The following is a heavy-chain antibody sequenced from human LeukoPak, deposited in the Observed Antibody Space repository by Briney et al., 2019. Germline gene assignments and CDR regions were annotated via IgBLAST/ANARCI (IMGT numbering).Heavy chain of an antibody. Sequence: GGSLRLSCAASGFTFSSYSINWVRQAPGKGLEWVSYISSSSTIYYADSVKGRFTISRDNAKNSLYLQMNSLRDEDTAVYYCARSGKPYCLDVWGQGTTVTVSS. J-gene: IGHJ6*02. CDR1: GFTFSSYS. CDR2: ISSSSTI. V-gene: IGHV3-48*02. CDR3: ARSGKPYCLDV. D-gene: IGHD3-10*01.